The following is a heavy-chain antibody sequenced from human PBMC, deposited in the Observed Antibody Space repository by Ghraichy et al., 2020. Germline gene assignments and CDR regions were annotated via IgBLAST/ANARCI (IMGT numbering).Heavy chain of an antibody. Sequence: GGSLRLSCAASGFSFRSYGMIWIRQAPGKELEWVSSISGGGDNTQYEDSVKGRFTISRDNSKKTLYLQMNSLIAEDTAVYYCAKFTVSGRQPIYYYGMDVWGQGATVTVSS. J-gene: IGHJ6*02. CDR3: AKFTVSGRQPIYYYGMDV. D-gene: IGHD1-26*01. CDR1: GFSFRSYG. CDR2: ISGGGDNT. V-gene: IGHV3-23*01.